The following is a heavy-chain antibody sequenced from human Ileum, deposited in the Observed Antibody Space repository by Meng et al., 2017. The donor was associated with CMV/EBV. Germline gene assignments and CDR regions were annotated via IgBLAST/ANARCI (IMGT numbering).Heavy chain of an antibody. J-gene: IGHJ4*02. CDR1: GGSISNYY. CDR3: ARNYGSGNWNFFHY. CDR2: IYTSGTT. D-gene: IGHD3-10*01. Sequence: QVHLQESGPGLVKTSETLSLTCYVSGGSISNYYWSWIRQPAGKGLERIAHIYTSGTTNYNPSLKSRVTMSVDTSRNQFSLKLTSVTAADTAVYYCARNYGSGNWNFFHYWGQGTLVTVSS. V-gene: IGHV4-4*07.